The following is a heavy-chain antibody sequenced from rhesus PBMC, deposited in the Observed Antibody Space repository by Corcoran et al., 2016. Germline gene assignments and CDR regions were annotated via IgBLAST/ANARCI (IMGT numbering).Heavy chain of an antibody. Sequence: QVQLQESGPGLVKPSETLSLTCAVSGGSLSDDYYLSWLRPPPGAGLEWSGYIYGSGGGTNYNPSLKNRVTISIDTSKNQFSLKLSSVTAADTAVYYCARDGALTVAVPFDYWGQGVLVTVSS. CDR2: IYGSGGGT. J-gene: IGHJ4*01. CDR1: GGSLSDDYY. V-gene: IGHV4-106*01. D-gene: IGHD4-29*01. CDR3: ARDGALTVAVPFDY.